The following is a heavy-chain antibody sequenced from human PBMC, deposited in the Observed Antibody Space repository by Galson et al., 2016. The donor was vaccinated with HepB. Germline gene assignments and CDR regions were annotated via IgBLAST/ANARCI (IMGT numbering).Heavy chain of an antibody. CDR1: GFTLSSYA. J-gene: IGHJ4*02. CDR2: ISYDGSYK. Sequence: SLRLSCAASGFTLSSYAMHWVRQAPGKGLEWVAVISYDGSYKYYADSVKGRFTISRDNSKNTLYLQMNSLRAEDTAVFYCARDYTTPDYYEFWRGYTTALDYWGLGTLVTVSS. D-gene: IGHD3-3*01. CDR3: ARDYTTPDYYEFWRGYTTALDY. V-gene: IGHV3-30*04.